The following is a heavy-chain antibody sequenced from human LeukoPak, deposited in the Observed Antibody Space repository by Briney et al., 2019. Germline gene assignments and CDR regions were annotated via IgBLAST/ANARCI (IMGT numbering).Heavy chain of an antibody. V-gene: IGHV4-59*12. CDR1: GGSINSYY. CDR3: ARFGSYFEY. D-gene: IGHD3-10*01. J-gene: IGHJ4*02. Sequence: PSETLSLTCTVSGGSINSYYWSWIRQPPGKRLEWLGHIYYSGSNKNNPSLKSRVTMTVDTSKNQFSLKLTSVTAADTAMYFCARFGSYFEYWGQGILVTVSS. CDR2: IYYSGSN.